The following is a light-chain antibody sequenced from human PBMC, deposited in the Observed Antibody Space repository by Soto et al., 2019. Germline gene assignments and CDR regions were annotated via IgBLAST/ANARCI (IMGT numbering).Light chain of an antibody. J-gene: IGKJ1*01. Sequence: DIVMTQSPDSLAVSLGERATINCKSSQSVFFNSNNKNYLAWYQQKPGQPPKLLIYWASTRESGVPDRFSGSGSGTDFTLTISSLQAEDVAFYYCQQYYNIPPTFGPWTKVEI. CDR2: WAS. CDR1: QSVFFNSNNKNY. V-gene: IGKV4-1*01. CDR3: QQYYNIPPT.